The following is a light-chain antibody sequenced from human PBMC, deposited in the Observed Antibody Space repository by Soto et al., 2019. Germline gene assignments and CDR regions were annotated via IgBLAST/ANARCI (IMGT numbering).Light chain of an antibody. J-gene: IGKJ1*01. Sequence: EIVWTQSPGTLSLSPGERATLSCRASQSVSSSYLAWYQQKPGQAPRPLIYGASSRAIGIPDRFSGSGSGTDFTLTISRLETEVFAVYFCQQYGSSTWTIGQGTKVDIK. CDR2: GAS. V-gene: IGKV3-20*01. CDR1: QSVSSSY. CDR3: QQYGSSTWT.